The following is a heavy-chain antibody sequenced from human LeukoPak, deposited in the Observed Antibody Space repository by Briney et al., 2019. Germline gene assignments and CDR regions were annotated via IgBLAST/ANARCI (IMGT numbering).Heavy chain of an antibody. CDR3: ARDLLRSGVAGTGWFDP. CDR1: GGTLSSYA. D-gene: IGHD6-19*01. CDR2: IIPIFGTA. V-gene: IGHV1-69*05. Sequence: VAPVKVSCKASGGTLSSYAISWVRQAPGQGLEWMGGIIPIFGTANYAQKFQGRVTITTDESTSTAYMELSSLRSEDTAVYYCARDLLRSGVAGTGWFDPWGQGTLVTVSS. J-gene: IGHJ5*02.